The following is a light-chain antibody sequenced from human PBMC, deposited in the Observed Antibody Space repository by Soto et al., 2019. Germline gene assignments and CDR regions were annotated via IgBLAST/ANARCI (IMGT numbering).Light chain of an antibody. V-gene: IGKV3-15*01. CDR3: QQYNSWPDT. Sequence: EIVMTQSPATLSVSPGERATLSCRASQSVSSDLAWYQQKPGQAPRLLIYGASTRAPGIPARFSGSGSGTEFTLAINSLQSEDFVVYYCQQYNSWPDTFGQGTRLEIK. CDR2: GAS. J-gene: IGKJ5*01. CDR1: QSVSSD.